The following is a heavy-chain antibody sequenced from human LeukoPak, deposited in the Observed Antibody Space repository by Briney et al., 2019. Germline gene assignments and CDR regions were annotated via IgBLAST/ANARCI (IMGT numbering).Heavy chain of an antibody. V-gene: IGHV3-30*01. CDR1: GFTFSNSA. D-gene: IGHD3-10*01. J-gene: IGHJ4*02. CDR2: ISFEGSNK. Sequence: GRSLRLSCAASGFTFSNSAMPWVRQAPGKGLEWGAVISFEGSNKYYADSVKGRFTISRDNSKSTLYLQMNSLRAEDTALYYCARGKANRGTIIKPFDSWGQGTLVTVSS. CDR3: ARGKANRGTIIKPFDS.